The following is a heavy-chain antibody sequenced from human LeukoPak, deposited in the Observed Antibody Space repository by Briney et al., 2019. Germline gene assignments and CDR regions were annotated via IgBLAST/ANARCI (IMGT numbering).Heavy chain of an antibody. CDR1: GYSFTNYW. Sequence: KLGESLKISCTCSGYSFTNYWIGWVRQMPGKGLEWMGIIQPGDSDTAYSPSFQGQVTISADKSITTAYLQWSSLKASDTAMYYCARRNGYNAGALDFDYWGQGTLVTVSS. CDR2: IQPGDSDT. D-gene: IGHD5-24*01. J-gene: IGHJ4*02. V-gene: IGHV5-51*01. CDR3: ARRNGYNAGALDFDY.